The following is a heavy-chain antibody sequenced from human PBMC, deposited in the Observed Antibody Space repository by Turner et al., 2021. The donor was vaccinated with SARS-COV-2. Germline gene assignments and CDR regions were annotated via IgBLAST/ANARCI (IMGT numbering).Heavy chain of an antibody. CDR3: ARDLDYYGMDV. J-gene: IGHJ6*02. CDR1: GVTVRSNY. V-gene: IGHV3-53*02. Sequence: EVQLVETGGGLIQPGGSLRLSCAASGVTVRSNYMSWVRQAPGKGLEWVSVIYSGGSTYYADSVKGRFTISRDNSKNTLYLKMNSLRAEDTAVYYCARDLDYYGMDVWGQGTTVTVSS. CDR2: IYSGGST.